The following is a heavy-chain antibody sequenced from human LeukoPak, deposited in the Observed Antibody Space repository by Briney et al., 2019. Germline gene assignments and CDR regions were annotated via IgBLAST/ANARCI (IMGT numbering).Heavy chain of an antibody. Sequence: ASVTVSCKASGYTFTGYYMHWVRQAPGQGLEWMGWINPNSGGTNYAQKFQGRVTMTRDTSISTAYMELSRLRSDDTAVYYCARVDLLWFGELQFDYWGQGTLVTVSS. D-gene: IGHD3-10*01. CDR3: ARVDLLWFGELQFDY. CDR2: INPNSGGT. CDR1: GYTFTGYY. V-gene: IGHV1-2*02. J-gene: IGHJ4*02.